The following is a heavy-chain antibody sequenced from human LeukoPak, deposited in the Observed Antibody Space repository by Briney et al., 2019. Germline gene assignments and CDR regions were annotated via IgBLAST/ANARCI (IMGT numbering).Heavy chain of an antibody. D-gene: IGHD3-3*02. CDR1: GFTFSSYS. Sequence: GGSLRLSCAASGFTFSSYSMNWVRQAPGKGLEWVSYISSSSSTIYYADSVKGRFTISRDNAKNSLYLQMNSLRAEDTAVYYCAGDRIFGGQEPHLEPFDYWGQGTLVTVSS. J-gene: IGHJ4*02. CDR3: AGDRIFGGQEPHLEPFDY. V-gene: IGHV3-48*01. CDR2: ISSSSSTI.